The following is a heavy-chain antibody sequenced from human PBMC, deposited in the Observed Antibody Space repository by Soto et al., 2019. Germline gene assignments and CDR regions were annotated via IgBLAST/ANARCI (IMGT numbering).Heavy chain of an antibody. D-gene: IGHD2-21*01. CDR3: TCIRGTFDY. J-gene: IGHJ4*02. CDR2: IQTKRQNYIT. CDR1: GFSFSDHF. V-gene: IGHV3-72*01. Sequence: GGSLRLSCAASGFSFSDHFMDWVRQAPGKGLQWVGRIQTKRQNYITQYATSLEGRFSISRDDSENSLYLQVNRLKTEDTAVYFCTCIRGTFDYWGQGTLVTVSS.